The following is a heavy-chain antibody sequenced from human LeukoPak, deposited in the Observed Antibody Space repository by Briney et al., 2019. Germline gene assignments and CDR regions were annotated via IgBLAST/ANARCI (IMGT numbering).Heavy chain of an antibody. CDR2: IYYSGST. CDR1: GGSINSYY. Sequence: SETLSLTCTVSGGSINSYYWSWIRQPPGKGLEWIGYIYYSGSTNYNPSLKSRVTISVDTSKDQFSLRLSSVTAADTAVYYCARVTGYMTEDYFDYWGQGTLITVSS. V-gene: IGHV4-59*01. CDR3: ARVTGYMTEDYFDY. D-gene: IGHD6-13*01. J-gene: IGHJ4*02.